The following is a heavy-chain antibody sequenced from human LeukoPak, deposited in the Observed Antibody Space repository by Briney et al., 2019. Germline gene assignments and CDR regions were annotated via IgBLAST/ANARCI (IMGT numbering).Heavy chain of an antibody. J-gene: IGHJ4*02. CDR2: ISSSSSYI. CDR3: ARGDYRSGYYFFDY. D-gene: IGHD3-22*01. CDR1: GFTFSSYS. V-gene: IGHV3-21*01. Sequence: PGGSLRRSCAASGFTFSSYSMNWVRQAPGKGLEWVSSISSSSSYIYYADSVKGRFTISRDNAKDSLYLQMNSLRAEDTAVYYCARGDYRSGYYFFDYWGQGTLVTVSS.